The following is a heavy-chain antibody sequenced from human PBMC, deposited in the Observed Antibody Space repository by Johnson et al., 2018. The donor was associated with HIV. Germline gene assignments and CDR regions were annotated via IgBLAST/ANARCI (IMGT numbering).Heavy chain of an antibody. J-gene: IGHJ3*02. CDR1: GLTFDDYA. CDR2: IRWDGAIT. Sequence: VQLVESGGAVVQPGGSLRLSCAASGLTFDDYAMHWVRQVPGNGLEWVSLIRWDGAITHYADSVKGRFTISRDNSRNSLYLQMKSLRAEDTAVYYCATGSPTVTTNAFDIWGQGTMVTVSS. D-gene: IGHD4-17*01. CDR3: ATGSPTVTTNAFDI. V-gene: IGHV3-43D*03.